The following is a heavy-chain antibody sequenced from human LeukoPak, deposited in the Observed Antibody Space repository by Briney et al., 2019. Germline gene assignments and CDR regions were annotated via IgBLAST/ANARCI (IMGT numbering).Heavy chain of an antibody. J-gene: IGHJ4*02. CDR1: GFTFSSYS. Sequence: GGSLRLSCAASGFTFSSYSMNWVRQAPGKGLEWVSSISSSSSYIYYAVSAKGRFTISRDNSKNTLYLQRSSLRAEDTAMYYCAKDLDGSGHYGPDYWGQGTLVTVSS. D-gene: IGHD3-22*01. CDR3: AKDLDGSGHYGPDY. CDR2: ISSSSSYI. V-gene: IGHV3-21*04.